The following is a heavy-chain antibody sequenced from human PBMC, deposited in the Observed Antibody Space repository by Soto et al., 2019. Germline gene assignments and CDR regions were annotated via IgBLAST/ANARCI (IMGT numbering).Heavy chain of an antibody. J-gene: IGHJ4*02. CDR1: GGTFSSYA. CDR3: ASPRYFISPHYPPWASDY. Sequence: SVKVSCKASGGTFSSYAISWVRQAPGQGLEWMGGIIPIFGTANYAQKFQGRVTITADESTSTAYMELSSLRSEDTAVYYCASPRYFISPHYPPWASDYRGQGPLVTLAS. CDR2: IIPIFGTA. V-gene: IGHV1-69*13. D-gene: IGHD3-9*01.